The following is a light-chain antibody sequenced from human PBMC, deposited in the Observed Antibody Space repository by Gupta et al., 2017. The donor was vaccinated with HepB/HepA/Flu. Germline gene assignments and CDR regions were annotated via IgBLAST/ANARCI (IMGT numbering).Light chain of an antibody. V-gene: IGKV3-15*01. CDR1: QGVGSR. J-gene: IGKJ1*01. Sequence: EIVLTQSPATLSVPPGDKATLSCRASQGVGSRLAWYQQKPGQAPRLLIYDASSRPRGIPDRFSGSGSGTEFTLTITYLQSEDFAVYYCQQYYNWPLTFGQGTKVEIK. CDR2: DAS. CDR3: QQYYNWPLT.